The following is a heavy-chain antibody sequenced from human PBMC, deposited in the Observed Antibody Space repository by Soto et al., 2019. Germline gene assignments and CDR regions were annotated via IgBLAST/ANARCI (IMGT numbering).Heavy chain of an antibody. Sequence: QVQLVESGGGVVQPGRSLRLSCAASGFPFTSYGMHWVREGPDKGLEWVEIISYDGSDKYYADSVKGRFTISRDNSKNTLYLQMNSLRPEDTALYYCVGGQYYFDYRGQRTLVIVSS. CDR3: VGGQYYFDY. V-gene: IGHV3-30*03. D-gene: IGHD3-10*01. CDR1: GFPFTSYG. J-gene: IGHJ4*02. CDR2: ISYDGSDK.